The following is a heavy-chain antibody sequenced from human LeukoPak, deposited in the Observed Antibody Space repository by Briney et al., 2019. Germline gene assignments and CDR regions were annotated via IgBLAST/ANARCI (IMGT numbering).Heavy chain of an antibody. CDR2: ISSSSSTI. Sequence: GGSLRLSCAASGFTFSSYSMNWVRQAPGKGLEWVSYISSSSSTIYYADSVKGRFTISRDNAKNSLHLQMNSLRAEDTAVYYCARPSTSPIVEHFQHWGQGTLVTVSS. D-gene: IGHD2-2*01. V-gene: IGHV3-48*01. J-gene: IGHJ1*01. CDR1: GFTFSSYS. CDR3: ARPSTSPIVEHFQH.